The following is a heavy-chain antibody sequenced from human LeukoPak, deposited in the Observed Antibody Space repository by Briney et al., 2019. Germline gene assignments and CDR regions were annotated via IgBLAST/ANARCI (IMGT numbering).Heavy chain of an antibody. CDR3: AKSRSVEDGFDI. CDR2: VRGNGYDT. J-gene: IGHJ3*02. Sequence: GGSLRLSCSASGFSFGSYAMSWVRQAPGKGLEWVSAVRGNGYDTYYANSVKGRFTISRDSSKNTLYLQMTGLRADDTAVYHCAKSRSVEDGFDIWGHGTMVTVSS. V-gene: IGHV3-23*01. D-gene: IGHD6-19*01. CDR1: GFSFGSYA.